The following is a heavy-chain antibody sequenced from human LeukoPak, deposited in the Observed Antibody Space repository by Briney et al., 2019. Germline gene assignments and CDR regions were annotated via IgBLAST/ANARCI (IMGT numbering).Heavy chain of an antibody. CDR2: ISSSGSTI. Sequence: GGSLRLSCAASGFTFSSYEMNWVRQAPGKGLEWVSYISSSGSTIYYADSVKGRFTISRDNAKNSLYLQMNSLRAADTAVSYCAGLGITMIGGVWGKGTTVTISS. V-gene: IGHV3-48*03. CDR1: GFTFSSYE. J-gene: IGHJ6*04. CDR3: AGLGITMIGGV. D-gene: IGHD3-10*02.